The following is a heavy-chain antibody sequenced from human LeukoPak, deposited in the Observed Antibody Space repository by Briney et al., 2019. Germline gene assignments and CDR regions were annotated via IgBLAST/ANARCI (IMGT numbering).Heavy chain of an antibody. D-gene: IGHD2/OR15-2a*01. CDR2: IYYSGST. V-gene: IGHV4-39*07. CDR1: GGSISSSSYY. CDR3: ARRLRLKNPGGDAFDI. J-gene: IGHJ3*02. Sequence: SETLSLTCTVSGGSISSSSYYWGWIRQPPGKGLEWIGSIYYSGSTYYNPSLKSRVTISVDTSKNQFSLKLDSVTAADTAVYYCARRLRLKNPGGDAFDIWGQGTVVTVSS.